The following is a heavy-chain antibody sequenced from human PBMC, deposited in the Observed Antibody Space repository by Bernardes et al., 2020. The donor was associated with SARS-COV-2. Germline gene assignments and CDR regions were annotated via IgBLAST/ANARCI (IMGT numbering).Heavy chain of an antibody. CDR1: GFSLSTRVVG. Sequence: PVKPTHTLTLTCTCSGFSLSTRVVGVGWIRQPPGKALEWLALIYWDDDKRYSPSLKSRLTITKDTSKNQVVLTMTNMDPVDTATYYCAHLQCGGSCSDAFDIWGQGTMVTVSS. CDR2: IYWDDDK. D-gene: IGHD2-15*01. V-gene: IGHV2-5*02. J-gene: IGHJ3*02. CDR3: AHLQCGGSCSDAFDI.